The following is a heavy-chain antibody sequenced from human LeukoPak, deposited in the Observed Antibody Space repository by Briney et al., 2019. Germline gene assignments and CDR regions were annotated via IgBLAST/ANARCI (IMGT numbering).Heavy chain of an antibody. V-gene: IGHV4-39*01. Sequence: SETLSLTCTVSGASISTINRFWDWIRQPPGKGLEWIVTIRYTGSTYYSPSLKSRVALSVDTSKNQFSLKLRSVTAADTAVYYCARRLEIETNFDYLGQGTLVSV. CDR3: ARRLEIETNFDY. D-gene: IGHD1-1*01. CDR1: GASISTINRF. J-gene: IGHJ4*02. CDR2: IRYTGST.